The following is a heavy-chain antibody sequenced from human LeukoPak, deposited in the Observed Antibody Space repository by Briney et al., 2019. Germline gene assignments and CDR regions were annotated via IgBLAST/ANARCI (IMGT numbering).Heavy chain of an antibody. D-gene: IGHD6-6*01. CDR2: IGGSGADT. CDR3: AKTLVASPGNTGGP. Sequence: GGSLRLSCAASGLIFSSYVMSWVRQAPGKGLEWLSYIGGSGADTNYADSVKGRFTTSRDNAKSSLYLQMNSLRAEDTAVYYCAKTLVASPGNTGGPWGQGTLVTVSS. V-gene: IGHV3-23*01. CDR1: GLIFSSYV. J-gene: IGHJ5*02.